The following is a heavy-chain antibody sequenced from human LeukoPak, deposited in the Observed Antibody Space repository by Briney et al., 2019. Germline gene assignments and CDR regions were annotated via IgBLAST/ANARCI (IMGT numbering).Heavy chain of an antibody. Sequence: TPSETLSLTCTVSGGSISSDCWSWIRQPPGKGLEWIAYISYSGSTNYNPSLTSRVTISVDTSKNQFSLKLSSVTAADTAVYYCAGQEPGIAAAGYWGQGTLVTVSS. V-gene: IGHV4-59*01. CDR2: ISYSGST. J-gene: IGHJ4*02. D-gene: IGHD6-13*01. CDR3: AGQEPGIAAAGY. CDR1: GGSISSDC.